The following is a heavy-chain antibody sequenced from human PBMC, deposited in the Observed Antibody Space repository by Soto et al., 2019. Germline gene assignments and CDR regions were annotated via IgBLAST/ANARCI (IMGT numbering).Heavy chain of an antibody. D-gene: IGHD6-19*01. CDR2: IYWDDDK. J-gene: IGHJ5*02. CDR3: AHQIKQWLGPNCFDP. CDR1: GFSLSTSGVG. V-gene: IGHV2-5*02. Sequence: QITLKESGPTLVKPTQTLTLTCTFSGFSLSTSGVGVGWIRQPPGKALEWLALIYWDDDKRYSPSLKSRLTITKDTSKNPVVLTVTNMDPVDTATYYCAHQIKQWLGPNCFDPWGQGTLNTVSS.